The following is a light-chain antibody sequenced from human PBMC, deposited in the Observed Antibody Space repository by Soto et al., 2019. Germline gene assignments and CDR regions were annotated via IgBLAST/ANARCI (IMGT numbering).Light chain of an antibody. V-gene: IGKV1-5*03. CDR1: QSISSR. J-gene: IGKJ1*01. Sequence: DIQMTQSPSTLSASVEDRVTITCRASQSISSRLAWYQQKPGKAPQVLIYKASSLQSGVPSRFSGSGSGTEFTLTISSLQPDDFATYYCQQYNSYSTWTFGQGTKVDIK. CDR3: QQYNSYSTWT. CDR2: KAS.